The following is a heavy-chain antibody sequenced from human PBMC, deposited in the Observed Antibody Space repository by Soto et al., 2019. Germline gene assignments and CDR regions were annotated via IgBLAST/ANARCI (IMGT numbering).Heavy chain of an antibody. V-gene: IGHV4-39*01. Sequence: PSETLSLTCTVSGGSISSSSYYWGWIRQPPGKGLEWIGSIYYSGSTYYNPSLKSRVTISVDTSKNQFSLKLSSVTAADTAVYYCARWHAITPTFAYWGQGTLVTVSS. CDR1: GGSISSSSYY. J-gene: IGHJ4*02. CDR2: IYYSGST. D-gene: IGHD2-21*01. CDR3: ARWHAITPTFAY.